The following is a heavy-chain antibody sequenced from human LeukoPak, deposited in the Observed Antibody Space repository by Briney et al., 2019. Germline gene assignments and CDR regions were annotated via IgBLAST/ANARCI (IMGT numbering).Heavy chain of an antibody. J-gene: IGHJ4*02. CDR1: GFTFSNFW. Sequence: GGSLRLSCAASGFTFSNFWMGWVRQAPGKGLEWVANIKQDGSEKRYVDPVKGRFTISRDNAKNSLYLQMNSLRAEDTAVYYCARDTSGWELLDYWGQGTLVTVSS. D-gene: IGHD1-26*01. CDR2: IKQDGSEK. CDR3: ARDTSGWELLDY. V-gene: IGHV3-7*01.